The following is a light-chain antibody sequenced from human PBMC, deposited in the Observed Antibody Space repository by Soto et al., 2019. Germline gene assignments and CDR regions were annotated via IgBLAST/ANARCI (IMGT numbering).Light chain of an antibody. J-gene: IGLJ1*01. Sequence: QAVVTQEPSLTVSPGGTVTLTCGSSTGAVTSGHYPYWFQQKPGQAPRTLIYDTSNKHSWTPARFSGSLLGGKAALTLSGAQPVDEAEYYCLLSYSGARSGVFGTGTKVTVL. CDR1: TGAVTSGHY. V-gene: IGLV7-46*01. CDR2: DTS. CDR3: LLSYSGARSGV.